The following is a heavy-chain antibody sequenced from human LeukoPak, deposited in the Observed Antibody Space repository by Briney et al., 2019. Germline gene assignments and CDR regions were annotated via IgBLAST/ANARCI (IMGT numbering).Heavy chain of an antibody. Sequence: ASVKVSCKASGYTFTSYYMHRVRQAPGQGLEWMGIINPSGGSTSYAQKFQGRVTMTRDTSTSTVYMELSSLRSEDTAVYYCAREETTVIYFDYWGQGTLVTVSS. J-gene: IGHJ4*02. CDR1: GYTFTSYY. CDR2: INPSGGST. CDR3: AREETTVIYFDY. D-gene: IGHD4-17*01. V-gene: IGHV1-46*01.